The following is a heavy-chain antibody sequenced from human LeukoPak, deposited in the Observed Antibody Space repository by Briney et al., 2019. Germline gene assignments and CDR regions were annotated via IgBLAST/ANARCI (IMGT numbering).Heavy chain of an antibody. CDR1: GFTISSYA. J-gene: IGHJ5*02. CDR2: ISGSGGST. Sequence: GSLRLSCSASGFTISSYAMSRVRQAPGKGLEGVSAISGSGGSTYCADSVKGRFTISRDNSKNTLYLQMNSLRAEDTAVYYCAKDLVVSEGWFDPWGQGTLVTVSS. CDR3: AKDLVVSEGWFDP. V-gene: IGHV3-23*01. D-gene: IGHD2-15*01.